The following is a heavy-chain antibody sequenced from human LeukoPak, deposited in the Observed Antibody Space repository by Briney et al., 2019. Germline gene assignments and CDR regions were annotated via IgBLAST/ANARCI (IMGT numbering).Heavy chain of an antibody. CDR2: NYYSGST. J-gene: IGHJ4*02. Sequence: SETLSLTCTVSGGSISSGGYYWSWIRQHPGKGLEWIGYNYYSGSTYYNPSLKSRVTISVDTSKNQFSLKLSSVTTADTAVYYCARAPKPHNHSDESAGYLYYFDYWGQRTLVTVSS. CDR3: ARAPKPHNHSDESAGYLYYFDY. V-gene: IGHV4-31*03. CDR1: GGSISSGGYY. D-gene: IGHD3-22*01.